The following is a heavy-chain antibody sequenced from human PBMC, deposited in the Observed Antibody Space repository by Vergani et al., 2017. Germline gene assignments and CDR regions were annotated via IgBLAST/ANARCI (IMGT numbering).Heavy chain of an antibody. CDR3: AVTRLRGVHRSWPPYDY. CDR2: INPNSGGT. Sequence: QVPLVQSGAEVKKPGASVKVSCKASGYTFTGYYMHWVRQAPGQGLEWMGWINPNSGGTNYAQKFQGRVTMTRDTSISTAYMELSRLRSDDTAVYYCAVTRLRGVHRSWPPYDYWGQGTLVTVSS. D-gene: IGHD3-10*01. J-gene: IGHJ4*02. V-gene: IGHV1-2*02. CDR1: GYTFTGYY.